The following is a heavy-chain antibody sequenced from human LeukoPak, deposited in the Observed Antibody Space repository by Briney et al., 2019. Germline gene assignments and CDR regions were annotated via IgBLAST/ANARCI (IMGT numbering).Heavy chain of an antibody. CDR1: GFTFSSYG. CDR3: AKDLSKIVGATTFAFDI. Sequence: GGSLRLSCAASGFTFSSYGMHWVRQAPGKGLEWVAVIWYGGSNKYYADSVKGRFTISRDNSKNTLYLQMNSLRAEDTAVYYCAKDLSKIVGATTFAFDIWGQGTMVTVSS. V-gene: IGHV3-30*02. J-gene: IGHJ3*02. D-gene: IGHD1-26*01. CDR2: IWYGGSNK.